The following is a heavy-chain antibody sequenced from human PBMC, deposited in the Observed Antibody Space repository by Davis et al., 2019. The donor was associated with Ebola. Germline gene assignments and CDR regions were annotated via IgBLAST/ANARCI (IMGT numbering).Heavy chain of an antibody. CDR2: ISAYNGNT. CDR3: ARERLYSSSWTQSDNGMDV. Sequence: ASVKVSCKASGYTFTSYGISWVRQAPGQGLEWMGWISAYNGNTNYAQKLQGRVTMTTDTSTSTAYMELRSLRSDDTAVYYCARERLYSSSWTQSDNGMDVWGQGTTVTVSS. J-gene: IGHJ6*02. V-gene: IGHV1-18*01. CDR1: GYTFTSYG. D-gene: IGHD6-13*01.